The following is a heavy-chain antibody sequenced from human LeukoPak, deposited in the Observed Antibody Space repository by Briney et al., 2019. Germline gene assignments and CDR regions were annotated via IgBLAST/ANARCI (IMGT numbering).Heavy chain of an antibody. Sequence: GGSLRLSCAASGFTFSNYAMHWVRQAPGKGLEWVAVISYDGSNKFYADSVKGRFTISRDNSKNTLYLQVNSLRAEDTAVYYCAKAITPSNYYDSSGSYYFDYWGQGTLVTVSS. CDR2: ISYDGSNK. D-gene: IGHD3-22*01. V-gene: IGHV3-30*18. CDR1: GFTFSNYA. CDR3: AKAITPSNYYDSSGSYYFDY. J-gene: IGHJ4*02.